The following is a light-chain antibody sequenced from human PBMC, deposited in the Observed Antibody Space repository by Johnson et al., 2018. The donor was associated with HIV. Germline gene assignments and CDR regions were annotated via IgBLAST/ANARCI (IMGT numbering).Light chain of an antibody. CDR1: SSNIGNND. J-gene: IGLJ1*01. Sequence: QSVLTQPPSVSAAPGQKVTISCSGSSSNIGNNDVSWYQQLPGTAPKLLIYDNNKRPSGIPDRFSGSNSGTSATLGITGLQTGDEADYYCGTWDSSLSAVPFGTGTKVTVL. CDR2: DNN. CDR3: GTWDSSLSAVP. V-gene: IGLV1-51*01.